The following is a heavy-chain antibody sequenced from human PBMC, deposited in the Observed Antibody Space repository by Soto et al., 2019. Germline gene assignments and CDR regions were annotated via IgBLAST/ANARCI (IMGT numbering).Heavy chain of an antibody. J-gene: IGHJ6*02. CDR2: INGDGIST. V-gene: IGHV3-74*01. D-gene: IGHD2-2*01. CDR3: ARAWGVPGPLYDYHDMDV. Sequence: PGGSLRLSCAAPGFTFGNYWMHWVRQAPGKGLVWVSRINGDGISTYYADSVRGRFLISRDNAKNTLYLQMSNLRAEDTALYYCARAWGVPGPLYDYHDMDVWGQGTTVTVSS. CDR1: GFTFGNYW.